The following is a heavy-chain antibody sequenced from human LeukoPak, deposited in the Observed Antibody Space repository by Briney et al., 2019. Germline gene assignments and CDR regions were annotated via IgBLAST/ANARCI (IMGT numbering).Heavy chain of an antibody. CDR3: ARGHLGQDWFDP. CDR2: IYHSGST. CDR1: GGSISSGGYS. V-gene: IGHV4-30-2*01. J-gene: IGHJ5*02. Sequence: SETLSLTCAVSGGSISSGGYSWSWIRQPPGKGLEWIGYIYHSGSTYYNPSLKSRVTISVDRSKNQFSLKLSSVTAADTAVYYCARGHLGQDWFDPWGQGTLVTVSS. D-gene: IGHD7-27*01.